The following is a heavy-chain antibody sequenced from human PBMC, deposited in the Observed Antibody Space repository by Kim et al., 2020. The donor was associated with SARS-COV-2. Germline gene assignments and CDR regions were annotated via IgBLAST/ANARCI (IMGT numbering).Heavy chain of an antibody. CDR3: AKGVLGVSGRKYWHFYL. CDR1: GFTFSTHA. Sequence: GVSLRLSCAASGFTFSTHAMSWVRQAPGKGLEWVATITARGRITYYADSVKGRFTLSRDNSKATLYLQLNSLRAEDTAAYCCAKGVLGVSGRKYWHFYL. CDR2: ITARGRIT. V-gene: IGHV3-23*01. D-gene: IGHD3-10*01. J-gene: IGHJ2*01.